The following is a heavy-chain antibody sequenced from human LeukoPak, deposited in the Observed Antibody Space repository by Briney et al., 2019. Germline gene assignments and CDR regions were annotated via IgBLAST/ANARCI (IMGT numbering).Heavy chain of an antibody. J-gene: IGHJ4*02. Sequence: GASVKVSCKASGGTFSSYAISWVRQAPGQGLEWMGGIIPIFGTANYAQKFQGRVTITTDESTSTAYMGLSSLRSEDTAVYYCARAPRYCSSTSCHASGPFDYWGQGTLVTVSS. CDR1: GGTFSSYA. V-gene: IGHV1-69*05. CDR3: ARAPRYCSSTSCHASGPFDY. D-gene: IGHD2-2*01. CDR2: IIPIFGTA.